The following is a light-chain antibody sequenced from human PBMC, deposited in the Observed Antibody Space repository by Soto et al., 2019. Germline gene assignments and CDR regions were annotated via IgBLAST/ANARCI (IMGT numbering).Light chain of an antibody. J-gene: IGKJ4*01. V-gene: IGKV3-15*01. Sequence: EVVMTQSPATLSVSPGERATLSCRASRTVSTNLGWYQQKPGQAPRLLIYNASTRPTGIPAGFSGTGSGTEFTFTISSLQSEDFAVYYCQQFNNWPPTFGGGTKVEI. CDR3: QQFNNWPPT. CDR2: NAS. CDR1: RTVSTN.